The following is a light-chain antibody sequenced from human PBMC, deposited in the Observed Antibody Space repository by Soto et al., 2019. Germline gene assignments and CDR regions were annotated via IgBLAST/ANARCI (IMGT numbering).Light chain of an antibody. Sequence: EIVLTQSPGTLSLSPGERATLSCRASQSVSSNYLAWYQQKPGQAPRLLMYGASSGATGIPDRFSGSGSGTDFTLTISRLEPEDFAVYYCQQYGSSVITFGQGTRLEI. J-gene: IGKJ5*01. CDR1: QSVSSNY. V-gene: IGKV3-20*01. CDR3: QQYGSSVIT. CDR2: GAS.